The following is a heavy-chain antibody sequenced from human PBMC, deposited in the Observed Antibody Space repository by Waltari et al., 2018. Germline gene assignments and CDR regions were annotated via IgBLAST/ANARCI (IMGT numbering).Heavy chain of an antibody. Sequence: EVQLVESGGGSVQSGGSLRLSCEGSGFSFSNYAMSWVRQAPGKGLEWVSSITGGGDNTYAADSVRGRFTISRDNSKNTLSLQMNSLRAEDTATYYCAKVPYYDFWTGYFFFDLWGQGTLVSVSS. D-gene: IGHD3-3*01. CDR3: AKVPYYDFWTGYFFFDL. V-gene: IGHV3-23*04. CDR1: GFSFSNYA. CDR2: ITGGGDNT. J-gene: IGHJ4*02.